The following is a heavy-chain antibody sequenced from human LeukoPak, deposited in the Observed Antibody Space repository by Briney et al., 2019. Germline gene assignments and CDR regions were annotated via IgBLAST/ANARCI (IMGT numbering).Heavy chain of an antibody. Sequence: SETLSLTCTVSGGSINDFYWTWIRQHPGKGLEWIGYIFYSGSANSNPSLESRVTISVDTSKNQFSLKLSSVTAADTAAYYCARLRSGSTPPPPHYYYGLDVWGQGTTVIVSS. CDR3: ARLRSGSTPPPPHYYYGLDV. CDR1: GGSINDFY. CDR2: IFYSGSA. D-gene: IGHD1-26*01. V-gene: IGHV4-59*01. J-gene: IGHJ6*02.